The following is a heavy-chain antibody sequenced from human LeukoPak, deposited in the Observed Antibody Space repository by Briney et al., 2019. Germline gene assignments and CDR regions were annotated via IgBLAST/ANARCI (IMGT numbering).Heavy chain of an antibody. D-gene: IGHD6-6*01. CDR3: ARYRSSPWNFYYMDV. CDR2: IYYSGST. Sequence: PSETLSLTCTVSGGSISSYYWSWIRQPPGKGLEWIGYIYYSGSTNYNPSLKGRVTISIDTSKNQFSLKLTSVTAADTAVYYCARYRSSPWNFYYMDVWGRGSTVTVSS. V-gene: IGHV4-59*01. CDR1: GGSISSYY. J-gene: IGHJ6*03.